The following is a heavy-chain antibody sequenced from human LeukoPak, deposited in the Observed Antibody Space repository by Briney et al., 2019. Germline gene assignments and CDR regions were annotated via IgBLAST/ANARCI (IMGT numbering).Heavy chain of an antibody. CDR3: SRDATGHH. CDR1: GFSFSDHY. J-gene: IGHJ5*02. V-gene: IGHV3-72*01. CDR2: SRNRAKSYTT. Sequence: PGGSLRLSCAVSGFSFSDHYMDWVRQAPGKGLEWVGRSRNRAKSYTTDYAASVKGRFTISRDDSKSTLYLQMNSLETEDTAVYYCSRDATGHHWGQGTLVSVSS.